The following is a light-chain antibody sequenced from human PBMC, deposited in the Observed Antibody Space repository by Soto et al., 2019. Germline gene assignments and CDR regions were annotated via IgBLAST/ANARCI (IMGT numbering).Light chain of an antibody. CDR3: CSYAGSSTYV. J-gene: IGLJ1*01. CDR2: EGS. V-gene: IGLV2-23*01. Sequence: QSALPQPASVSGSPGPSITISCTGTSSDVGSYNFVSWFQQHPGKAPKLMIYEGSKRPSGVSNRFSGSKSANTASLTISGLQAEDEADYYCCSYAGSSTYVFGAGTKLTVL. CDR1: SSDVGSYNF.